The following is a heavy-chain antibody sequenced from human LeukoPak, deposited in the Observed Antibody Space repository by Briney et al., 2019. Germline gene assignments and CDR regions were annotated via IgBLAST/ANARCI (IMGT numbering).Heavy chain of an antibody. Sequence: SVKVSCKASGGTFSSYAISWVRQAPGQGLEWMGGIISIFGTANYAQRFQGRVTITADESTSTAYMELSSLRSEDTAVYYCARDSRTIDDPESGRYYYYGMDVWGKGTTVTVSS. CDR1: GGTFSSYA. J-gene: IGHJ6*04. V-gene: IGHV1-69*13. D-gene: IGHD1-1*01. CDR3: ARDSRTIDDPESGRYYYYGMDV. CDR2: IISIFGTA.